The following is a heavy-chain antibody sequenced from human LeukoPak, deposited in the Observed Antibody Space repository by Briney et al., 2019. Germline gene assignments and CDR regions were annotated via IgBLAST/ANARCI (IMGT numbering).Heavy chain of an antibody. CDR3: AKELPTLVYYYMEV. CDR2: ISASGGAT. V-gene: IGHV3-23*01. CDR1: GFTFSDYA. D-gene: IGHD3-16*01. Sequence: PGGSLRLSCVASGFTFSDYAMSWVRQTPGKGLEWVSTISASGGATYYSNSVKGRFAISRDNSKSTLSLRMNSLRAEDTALYYCAKELPTLVYYYMEVWGKGTTVTVSS. J-gene: IGHJ6*03.